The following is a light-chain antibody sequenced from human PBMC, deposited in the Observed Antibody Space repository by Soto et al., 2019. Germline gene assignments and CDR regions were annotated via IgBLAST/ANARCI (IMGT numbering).Light chain of an antibody. Sequence: EIVLPQSPGALSLSPGERAALSCRASRSLSSTSLAWYQQRPGQAPRLLIYDASSRATGIPDRFSGSGSGTDFTLTINRLEPDDFAVYYCQQYGSSPRTFGQGTKV. V-gene: IGKV3-20*01. CDR3: QQYGSSPRT. CDR1: RSLSSTS. CDR2: DAS. J-gene: IGKJ1*01.